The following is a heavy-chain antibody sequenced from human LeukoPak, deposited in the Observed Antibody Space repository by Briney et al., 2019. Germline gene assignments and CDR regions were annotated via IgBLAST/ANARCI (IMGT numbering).Heavy chain of an antibody. Sequence: GGSLRLSCAASGFILSSNAVHWVRQAPGKGLEWVAVISHDGRSKYYADSAKGRFTISRDNAKNSLYLQMNSLRAEDTAVYYCVRDRGNYDYWGQGTLVTVSS. V-gene: IGHV3-30*04. D-gene: IGHD3-16*01. J-gene: IGHJ4*02. CDR2: ISHDGRSK. CDR1: GFILSSNA. CDR3: VRDRGNYDY.